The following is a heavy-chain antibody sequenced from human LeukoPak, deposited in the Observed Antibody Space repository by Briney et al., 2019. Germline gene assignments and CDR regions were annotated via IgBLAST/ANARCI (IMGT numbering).Heavy chain of an antibody. V-gene: IGHV3-30*03. CDR1: GFTFSSYG. D-gene: IGHD1-7*01. CDR3: ARQLELAAGAFDI. CDR2: ISYDGSNK. Sequence: GGSLRLSCAASGFTFSSYGMHWVRQAPGKGLEWVAVISYDGSNKYYADSVKGRFTISRDNSKNTLYLQMNSLRAEDTAVYYCARQLELAAGAFDIWGQGTMVTVSS. J-gene: IGHJ3*02.